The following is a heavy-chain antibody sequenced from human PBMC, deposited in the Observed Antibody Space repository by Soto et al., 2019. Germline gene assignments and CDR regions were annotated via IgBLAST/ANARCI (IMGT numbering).Heavy chain of an antibody. CDR2: INPNSGGT. D-gene: IGHD3-16*01. CDR1: GYTFTGYY. CDR3: ASDKTGGESNWYSDP. Sequence: QVQLVQSGAEVKKPGASVKVSCKASGYTFTGYYMHWVRQAPGQGLEWMGWINPNSGGTNYAQKFKGRITRTRHTSISTAYMELSRLSSDDPPVYYCASDKTGGESNWYSDPWGRGNPVTVSS. J-gene: IGHJ2*01. V-gene: IGHV1-2*02.